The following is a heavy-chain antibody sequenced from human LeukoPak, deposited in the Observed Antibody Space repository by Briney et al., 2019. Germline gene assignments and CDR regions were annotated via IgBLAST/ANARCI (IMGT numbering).Heavy chain of an antibody. D-gene: IGHD2-2*01. CDR1: GFTFNTYA. Sequence: PGGSLRLSCAASGFTFNTYAMTWVRQAPGKGLEWVSTISGTGLSTYYADSVKGRFTISRDNAKNSLFLQMNSLRAEDTAVYYCARSPAAVPAAAPDDAFDIWGQGTMVTVSS. CDR3: ARSPAAVPAAAPDDAFDI. J-gene: IGHJ3*02. V-gene: IGHV3-23*01. CDR2: ISGTGLST.